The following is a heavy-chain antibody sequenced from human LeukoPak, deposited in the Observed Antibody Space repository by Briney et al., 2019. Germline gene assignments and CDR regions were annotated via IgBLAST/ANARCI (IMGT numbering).Heavy chain of an antibody. D-gene: IGHD4-11*01. CDR1: GFTFSDYW. CDR3: ARGYSSYD. J-gene: IGHJ4*02. V-gene: IGHV3-11*01. CDR2: ISSGSTTI. Sequence: GGSLRLSCAASGFTFSDYWMTWIRQAPGKGLEWVSYISSGSTTIYYADSVKGRFTISRDNAKSSLFLQMNSLRAEDTAVYYCARGYSSYDWGQGTLVTVSS.